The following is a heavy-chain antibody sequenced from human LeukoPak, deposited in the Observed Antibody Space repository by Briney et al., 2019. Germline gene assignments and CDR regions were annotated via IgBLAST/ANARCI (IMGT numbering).Heavy chain of an antibody. J-gene: IGHJ4*02. CDR3: ARDSQWLPRFDY. V-gene: IGHV4-4*02. CDR1: GGSISSSNW. D-gene: IGHD6-19*01. Sequence: PSETLSLTCAVSGGSISSSNWWSWVRQPPGKGLEWIGEIYHSGSTNHNPPLKSRVTISVDKSKNQFSLNLSSVTAADTAVYYCARDSQWLPRFDYWGQGTLVTVSS. CDR2: IYHSGST.